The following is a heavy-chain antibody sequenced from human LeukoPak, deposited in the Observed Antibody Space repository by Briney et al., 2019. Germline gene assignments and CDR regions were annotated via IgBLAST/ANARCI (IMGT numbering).Heavy chain of an antibody. CDR3: ARDSSRLGELDY. V-gene: IGHV1-69*06. D-gene: IGHD3-16*01. CDR1: GGTFSSYA. CDR2: IIPIFGTA. Sequence: SVKVSCKASGGTFSSYAISWVRQAPGQGLEWMGGIIPIFGTANYAQKFQGRVTITADKSTSTAYMELSSLRSEDTAVYYCARDSSRLGELDYWGQETLVTVSS. J-gene: IGHJ4*02.